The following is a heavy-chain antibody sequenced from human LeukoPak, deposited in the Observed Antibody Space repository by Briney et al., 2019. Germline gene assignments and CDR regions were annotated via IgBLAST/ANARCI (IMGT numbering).Heavy chain of an antibody. CDR2: IIPIFGTA. J-gene: IGHJ5*02. CDR3: ARAPDYGDYVGWFDP. D-gene: IGHD4-17*01. Sequence: SVKVSCKASGGTFSSYAISWVRQAPGQGLEWMVGIIPIFGTANYAQKFQGRVTITADESTSTAYMELSSLRSEDTAVYYCARAPDYGDYVGWFDPWGQGTLVTVSS. CDR1: GGTFSSYA. V-gene: IGHV1-69*01.